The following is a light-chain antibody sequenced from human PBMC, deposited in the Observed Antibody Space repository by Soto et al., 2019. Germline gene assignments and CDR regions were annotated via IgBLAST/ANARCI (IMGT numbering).Light chain of an antibody. Sequence: QSALTQPRSVSGSPGQSVTISCTGTSNDVGGYNFVSWYQQHPGKVPKLFIYDVSRRPSGVPDRFSGSKCGNTASLTISGLQAEDEADYYCSSYAGSYTLVFGGGTKLTVL. J-gene: IGLJ2*01. CDR2: DVS. CDR1: SNDVGGYNF. CDR3: SSYAGSYTLV. V-gene: IGLV2-11*01.